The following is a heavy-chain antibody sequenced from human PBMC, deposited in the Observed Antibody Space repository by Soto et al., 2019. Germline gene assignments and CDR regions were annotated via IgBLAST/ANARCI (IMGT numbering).Heavy chain of an antibody. Sequence: GGSLRLSCAASGFTFSSYWMSWVRQAPGKGLEWVANIKQDGSEKYYVDSVKGRFTISRDNAKNSLYLQMNSLRAEDTAVYYCARDLVVPAAGNWFDPWGQGTLVTVSS. V-gene: IGHV3-7*01. CDR1: GFTFSSYW. J-gene: IGHJ5*02. CDR3: ARDLVVPAAGNWFDP. CDR2: IKQDGSEK. D-gene: IGHD2-2*01.